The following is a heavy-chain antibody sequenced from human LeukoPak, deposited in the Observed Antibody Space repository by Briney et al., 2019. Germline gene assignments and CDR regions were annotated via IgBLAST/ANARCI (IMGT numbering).Heavy chain of an antibody. CDR1: VYTFTSYD. CDR3: ARKNYGSTRWFDP. CDR2: RNPNSGYT. Sequence: ASVKVSCKSSVYTFTSYDINWVRQATGQGLEWMGWRNPNSGYTGYSQKFQDRVTMTRNTSISTAYMELSSLRSEDTAVYYCARKNYGSTRWFDPWGQGTLVTVSS. V-gene: IGHV1-8*01. J-gene: IGHJ5*02. D-gene: IGHD3-10*01.